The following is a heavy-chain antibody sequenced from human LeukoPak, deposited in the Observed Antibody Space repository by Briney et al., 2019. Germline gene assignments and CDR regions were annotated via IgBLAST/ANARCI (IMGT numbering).Heavy chain of an antibody. D-gene: IGHD6-13*01. CDR1: GGTFSSYA. Sequence: VASVNVSCKASGGTFSSYAISWVRPATGQGLEWMGWMNPNSGNTGYAQKFQGRVTMTRDTSISTAYMELSRLRSDDTAVYYCARDRSSSWYGEYFQHWGQGTLVTVSS. CDR2: MNPNSGNT. V-gene: IGHV1-8*02. CDR3: ARDRSSSWYGEYFQH. J-gene: IGHJ1*01.